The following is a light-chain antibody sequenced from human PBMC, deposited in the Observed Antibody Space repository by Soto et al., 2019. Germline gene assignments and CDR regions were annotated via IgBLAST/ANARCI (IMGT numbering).Light chain of an antibody. V-gene: IGLV1-36*01. CDR1: SSNIGKNA. CDR2: YDD. J-gene: IGLJ2*01. Sequence: QSVLTQPPSVSEAPRQRVTISCSGSSSNIGKNAVHWYQQLPGKAPKLLIYYDDLLPSGVSDRFSGSKSGTSASLAISGLQSEDEAYYYWAAWDDSLNVVVFGGGTQLTVL. CDR3: AAWDDSLNVVV.